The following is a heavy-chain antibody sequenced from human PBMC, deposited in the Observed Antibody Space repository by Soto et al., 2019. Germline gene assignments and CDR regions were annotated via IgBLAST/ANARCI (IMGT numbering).Heavy chain of an antibody. V-gene: IGHV1-69*01. Sequence: QVQLVQSGAEVKKPGSSVKVTCKASGGTFSSYAISWVRQAPGQGLEWMGGIIPIFGTANYAQKFQGRVTITADESTSTAYMELSSLRSEDTAVYYCPRELHYSRGWYDFDYWGQGTLVTVSS. CDR2: IIPIFGTA. CDR1: GGTFSSYA. CDR3: PRELHYSRGWYDFDY. J-gene: IGHJ4*02. D-gene: IGHD6-19*01.